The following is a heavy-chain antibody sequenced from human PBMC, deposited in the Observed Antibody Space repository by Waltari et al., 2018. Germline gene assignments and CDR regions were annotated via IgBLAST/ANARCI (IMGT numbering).Heavy chain of an antibody. CDR2: VIPILGIA. CDR3: ARLGGNYRYYYGMDV. CDR1: GGTFSSYA. D-gene: IGHD4-4*01. Sequence: QVQLVQSGAEVKKPGSSVKVSCKASGGTFSSYAISWVRRAPGQGLEWMGRVIPILGIANYAQKFQGRVTITADKSTSTAYMELSSLRSEDTAVYYCARLGGNYRYYYGMDVWGQGTTVTVSS. J-gene: IGHJ6*02. V-gene: IGHV1-69*09.